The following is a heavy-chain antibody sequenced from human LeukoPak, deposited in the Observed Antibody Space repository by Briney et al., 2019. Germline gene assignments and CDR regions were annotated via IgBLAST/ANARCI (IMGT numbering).Heavy chain of an antibody. CDR1: GFTFSSYA. CDR3: AKGDTTWELPHDY. J-gene: IGHJ4*02. Sequence: PGGSLRLSCAASGFTFSSYAMSWVRQAPGKGLEWVSAITGGGTRTYYADSVKGRFTISRDNSRNTVFLQMNSLRAEDTAVYYCAKGDTTWELPHDYWGQGTLVTVSS. CDR2: ITGGGTRT. V-gene: IGHV3-23*01. D-gene: IGHD1-26*01.